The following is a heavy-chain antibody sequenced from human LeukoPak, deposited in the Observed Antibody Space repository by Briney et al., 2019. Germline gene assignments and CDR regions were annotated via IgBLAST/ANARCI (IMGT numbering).Heavy chain of an antibody. CDR1: GDSISSGDYY. D-gene: IGHD3-10*01. V-gene: IGHV4-61*02. CDR2: ISSSGST. Sequence: SQTLSLTCTVSGDSISSGDYYWSWIRQPAGKGLEWIGRISSSGSTNYNPSLKSRVTISVDTSKNQFSLKVSSVTAADTALYYCARDHMLRGLSPWGQGTLVTVSS. CDR3: ARDHMLRGLSP. J-gene: IGHJ5*02.